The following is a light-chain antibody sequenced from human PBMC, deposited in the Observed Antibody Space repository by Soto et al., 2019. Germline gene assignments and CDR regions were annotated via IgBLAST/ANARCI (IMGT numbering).Light chain of an antibody. V-gene: IGLV2-14*01. CDR2: EVN. J-gene: IGLJ2*01. Sequence: QSVLTQPASVSGSPAQSITISCTGTSSDVGGYNYVSWYQQHPGKAPKLLIFEVNNRPSGVSNRFSGSKSGNTASLTISGLQAEDDAHYYCSSYTGSSTLEVFGGGTKLTVL. CDR1: SSDVGGYNY. CDR3: SSYTGSSTLEV.